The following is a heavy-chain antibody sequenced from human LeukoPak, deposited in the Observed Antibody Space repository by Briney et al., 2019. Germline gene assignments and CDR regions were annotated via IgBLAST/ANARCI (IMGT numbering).Heavy chain of an antibody. Sequence: ASVKVSCKVSGYTLTELSVHWVRQAPGKGLGWEGGFDPEDGETIYAQKFQGRVTMTEDTSTDTAYMELSSLGSEDPAVYYCATANPVLRFLEWFWGFWGQGTLVTVSS. CDR1: GYTLTELS. CDR3: ATANPVLRFLEWFWGF. V-gene: IGHV1-24*01. D-gene: IGHD3-3*01. J-gene: IGHJ4*02. CDR2: FDPEDGET.